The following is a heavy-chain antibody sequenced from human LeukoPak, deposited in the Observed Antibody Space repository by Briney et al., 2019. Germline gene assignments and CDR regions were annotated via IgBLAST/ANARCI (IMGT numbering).Heavy chain of an antibody. Sequence: QPGGSLRLSCAASGFTFSSYEMNWVRQAPGKGLEWVSYISSSGSTIYYADSVKGRFTISRDNSKNTMYLLMNNLRAEDTAVYYCVKVQSATGFDIWGQGTMVTVSS. CDR1: GFTFSSYE. J-gene: IGHJ3*02. CDR2: ISSSGSTI. CDR3: VKVQSATGFDI. D-gene: IGHD5-12*01. V-gene: IGHV3-48*03.